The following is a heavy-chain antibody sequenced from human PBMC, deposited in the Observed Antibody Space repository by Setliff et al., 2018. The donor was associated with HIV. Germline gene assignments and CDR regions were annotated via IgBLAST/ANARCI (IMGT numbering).Heavy chain of an antibody. Sequence: SVKVSCKASGGIFMNSAFNWVRQARGQGLEWMGSIIPIFGTGNYAQKFQGRVTITADESTSKAYMELRGLRSEDTALYYRATGRHYYDSSDYPANPFDVWGQGTLVTVSS. J-gene: IGHJ3*01. CDR3: ATGRHYYDSSDYPANPFDV. CDR1: GGIFMNSA. V-gene: IGHV1-69*13. CDR2: IIPIFGTG. D-gene: IGHD3-22*01.